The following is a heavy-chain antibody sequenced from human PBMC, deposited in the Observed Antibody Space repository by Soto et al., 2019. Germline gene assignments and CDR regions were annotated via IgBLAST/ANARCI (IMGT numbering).Heavy chain of an antibody. CDR2: INPNSGGT. J-gene: IGHJ3*02. D-gene: IGHD6-19*01. Sequence: QVQLVQPGAEVKKPGASVKVSCKASGYTFTGYYMHWVRQDPGQGLEWMGWINPNSGGTNYAQKFQGWVTMTRDTSISTAYMELSRLRSDDTAVYYCARTGEYSSGWYEGRQDAFDIWGQGTMVTVSS. V-gene: IGHV1-2*04. CDR1: GYTFTGYY. CDR3: ARTGEYSSGWYEGRQDAFDI.